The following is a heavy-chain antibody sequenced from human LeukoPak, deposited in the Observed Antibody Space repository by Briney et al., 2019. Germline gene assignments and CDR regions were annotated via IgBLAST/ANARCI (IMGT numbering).Heavy chain of an antibody. Sequence: SQTLSLTCTVSGGSISSGSYYWSWIRQPAGKGLEWIGRIYTSGSTNYNPSLKSRVTISVDTSKNQFSLKLSSVTAADTAVYYCARDAYVVYVWGSYRYVDYWGQGTLVTVSS. V-gene: IGHV4-61*02. J-gene: IGHJ4*02. CDR3: ARDAYVVYVWGSYRYVDY. CDR1: GGSISSGSYY. D-gene: IGHD3-16*02. CDR2: IYTSGST.